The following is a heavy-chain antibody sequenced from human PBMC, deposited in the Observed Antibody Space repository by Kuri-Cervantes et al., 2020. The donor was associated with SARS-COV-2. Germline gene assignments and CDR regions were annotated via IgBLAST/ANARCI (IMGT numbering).Heavy chain of an antibody. CDR3: ASFSSSAHFDY. V-gene: IGHV4-39*01. D-gene: IGHD6-6*01. CDR1: GELFSGYY. J-gene: IGHJ4*02. Sequence: SETLSLTCAVSGELFSGYYWSWIRQPPGKGLEWIGSIYYSGSTYYNPSLKSRVTISVDTSKNQFSLKLSSVTAADTAVYYCASFSSSAHFDYWGQGTLVTVSS. CDR2: IYYSGST.